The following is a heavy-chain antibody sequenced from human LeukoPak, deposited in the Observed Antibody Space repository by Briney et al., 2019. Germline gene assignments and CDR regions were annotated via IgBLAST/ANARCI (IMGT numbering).Heavy chain of an antibody. Sequence: GGSLRLSCAASGFTFSSYWMSWVRQAPGKGLEWVANIKQDGSEKYYVDSVKGRFTISRDNAKNSLYPQMNSLRAEDTAVYYCAREPIVVVPAAMRENWFDPWGQGTLVTVSS. CDR3: AREPIVVVPAAMRENWFDP. CDR1: GFTFSSYW. D-gene: IGHD2-2*01. V-gene: IGHV3-7*01. J-gene: IGHJ5*02. CDR2: IKQDGSEK.